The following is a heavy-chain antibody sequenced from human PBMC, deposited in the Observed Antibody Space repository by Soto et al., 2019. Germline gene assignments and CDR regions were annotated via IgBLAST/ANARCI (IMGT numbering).Heavy chain of an antibody. J-gene: IGHJ4*02. V-gene: IGHV3-23*01. CDR1: GFTFSSYA. CDR2: LSKSGEST. CDR3: AKTTRLAH. Sequence: GGSLRLSCAAFGFTFSSYAMNWVRQAPGKGLEWVSGLSKSGESTYYADSVKGRFTISRDNSKDTLYLQMNSLRAEDTAVYYCAKTTRLAHWGQGTLVTVPS.